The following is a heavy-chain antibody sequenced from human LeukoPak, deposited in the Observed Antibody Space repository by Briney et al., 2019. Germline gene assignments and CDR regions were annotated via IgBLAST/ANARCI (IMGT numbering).Heavy chain of an antibody. J-gene: IGHJ4*02. CDR1: GYTFTSYG. CDR3: ARDIAVAGAYGRMGY. Sequence: ASVKVSCKASGYTFTSYGISWVRQAPGQGLEWMGWISAYNGNTNYAQKLQGRVTMTTDTSTSTAYMELRSLRSDDTAVYYCARDIAVAGAYGRMGYWGQGTLVTVSS. CDR2: ISAYNGNT. V-gene: IGHV1-18*01. D-gene: IGHD6-19*01.